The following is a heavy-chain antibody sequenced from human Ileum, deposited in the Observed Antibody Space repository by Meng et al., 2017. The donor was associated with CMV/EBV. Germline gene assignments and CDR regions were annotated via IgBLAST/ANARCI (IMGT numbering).Heavy chain of an antibody. V-gene: IGHV3-66*02. CDR1: GFTVSSNY. CDR2: IYSGGST. CDR3: AREQTLRFYVTYGMDV. J-gene: IGHJ6*02. D-gene: IGHD3-16*01. Sequence: GESLKISCAASGFTVSSNYMSWVRQAPGKGLEWVSVIYSGGSTYYADSVKGRFTISRDNSKNTLYLQMNSLRAEDTAVYYCAREQTLRFYVTYGMDVWGQGTTVTVSS.